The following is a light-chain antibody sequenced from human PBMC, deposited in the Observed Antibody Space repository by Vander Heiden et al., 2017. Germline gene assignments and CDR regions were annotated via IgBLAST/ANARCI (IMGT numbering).Light chain of an antibody. CDR3: HQSSNWPPT. CDR2: DAS. V-gene: IGKV3-11*01. Sequence: EIVFTQPPATLSLSPGERATLSCRASHSVGSYLAWYQQKPGQAPRLLIYDASRRATGIPARFSGSGSGTDFTLTISSLEPEDFAVYYCHQSSNWPPTFGPGTKVDIK. J-gene: IGKJ3*01. CDR1: HSVGSY.